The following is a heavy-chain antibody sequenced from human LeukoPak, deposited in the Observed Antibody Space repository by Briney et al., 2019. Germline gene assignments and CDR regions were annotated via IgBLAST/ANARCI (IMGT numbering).Heavy chain of an antibody. CDR2: IYTSGSN. CDR1: GGSISSYY. Sequence: PSETLSLTCTVSGGSISSYYWSWIRQPAGKGLEWIGRIYTSGSNNYNPSLKSRVTMSVDTSKNQFSLKLSSVTAADTAMYYCARDVADYGGYYYYHYMDVWGKGTTVTISS. J-gene: IGHJ6*03. V-gene: IGHV4-4*07. D-gene: IGHD4-23*01. CDR3: ARDVADYGGYYYYHYMDV.